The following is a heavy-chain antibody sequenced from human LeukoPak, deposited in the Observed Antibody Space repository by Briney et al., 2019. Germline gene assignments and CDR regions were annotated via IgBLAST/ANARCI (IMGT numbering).Heavy chain of an antibody. CDR3: ARAVRLDYVWGSYRYKFDY. D-gene: IGHD3-16*02. J-gene: IGHJ4*02. CDR2: IYTSGST. Sequence: PSQTLSLTCTVSGGSISSGSYYWSWIRQPAGKGLEWIGRIYTSGSTNYNPSLKSRVTISVDTSKNQFSLKLSSVTAADTAVYYCARAVRLDYVWGSYRYKFDYWGQGTLVTVSS. CDR1: GGSISSGSYY. V-gene: IGHV4-61*02.